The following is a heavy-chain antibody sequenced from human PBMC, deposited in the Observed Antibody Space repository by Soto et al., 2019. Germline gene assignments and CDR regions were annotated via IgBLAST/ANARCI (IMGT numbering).Heavy chain of an antibody. V-gene: IGHV4-31*01. Sequence: QVQLQESGPGLVKPSQTLSLTCTLSGASITSSGYYWSWIRLHPGEGLEWIGYIYYRGTTYYNPSLQSPVPISPVTSKKEFSLTLTSVTAADTAVYYCARATESHYFDYWGRGILVTVTS. CDR1: GASITSSGYY. J-gene: IGHJ4*02. CDR3: ARATESHYFDY. CDR2: IYYRGTT.